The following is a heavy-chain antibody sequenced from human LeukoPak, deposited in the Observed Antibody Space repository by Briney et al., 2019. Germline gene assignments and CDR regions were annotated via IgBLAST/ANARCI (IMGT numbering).Heavy chain of an antibody. CDR3: ARNTIFGVPSYYYYYYMDV. V-gene: IGHV1-46*01. CDR1: GYTFTSYY. D-gene: IGHD3-3*01. Sequence: ASLKVSCEASGYTFTSYYMHWVRQAPGQGLEWMGIINPSGGSTSYAQTFKGGVTMTRDTSTSTVYMELSRLRSEDTAVYYCARNTIFGVPSYYYYYYMDVWGKGTTVTVSS. J-gene: IGHJ6*03. CDR2: INPSGGST.